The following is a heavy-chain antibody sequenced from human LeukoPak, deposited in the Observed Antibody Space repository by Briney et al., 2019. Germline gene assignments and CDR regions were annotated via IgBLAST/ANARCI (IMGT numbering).Heavy chain of an antibody. CDR2: ISYDGSNK. V-gene: IGHV3-30*18. J-gene: IGHJ6*02. CDR3: VKGQVSRSGYGMDV. D-gene: IGHD3-10*01. Sequence: PGGSLRLSCAASGFTFSSYGMHWVRQAPGKGLEWVAVISYDGSNKYYADSVKGRFTISRDNSKNTLYLQMNSLRAEDTAVYYCVKGQVSRSGYGMDVWGQGTTVTVSS. CDR1: GFTFSSYG.